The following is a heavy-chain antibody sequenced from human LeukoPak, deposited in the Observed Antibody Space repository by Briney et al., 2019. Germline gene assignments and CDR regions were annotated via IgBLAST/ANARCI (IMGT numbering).Heavy chain of an antibody. CDR1: GGSISSSTFY. J-gene: IGHJ4*02. CDR2: VHYTGST. D-gene: IGHD3-3*01. Sequence: SETLSLTCSVSGGSISSSTFYWGWIRQPPGKGLEWIASVHYTGSTFYNPSLKSRVTISVDTSKTQFSLKLRSVTAADTAVYYCARESSDFWRPLDYWGQGTLVTVSS. CDR3: ARESSDFWRPLDY. V-gene: IGHV4-39*07.